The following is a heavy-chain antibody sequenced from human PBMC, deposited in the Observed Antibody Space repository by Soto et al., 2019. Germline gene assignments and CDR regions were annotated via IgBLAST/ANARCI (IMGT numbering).Heavy chain of an antibody. CDR1: GFTFSSYA. Sequence: LRLSCAASGFTFSSYAMHWVRQAPGKGLEWVAVISYDGSNKYYADSVKGRFTISRDNSKNTLYLQMNSLRAEDTAVYYCARGPSSLTRFDYWGQG. V-gene: IGHV3-30-3*01. D-gene: IGHD2-2*01. CDR2: ISYDGSNK. J-gene: IGHJ4*02. CDR3: ARGPSSLTRFDY.